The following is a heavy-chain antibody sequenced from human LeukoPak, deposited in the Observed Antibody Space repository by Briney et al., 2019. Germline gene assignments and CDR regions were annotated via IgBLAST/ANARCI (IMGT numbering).Heavy chain of an antibody. CDR1: GYTFTSYY. CDR2: INPSGGST. J-gene: IGHJ5*02. CDR3: ASLFSSGPLGGP. D-gene: IGHD3-22*01. V-gene: IGHV1-46*01. Sequence: ASVKVSYKASGYTFTSYYMHWVRQAPGQGLEWMGIINPSGGSTSYAQKFQGRVTMTRDTSTSTVYMELSSLRSEDTAVYYCASLFSSGPLGGPWGQGTLVTVSS.